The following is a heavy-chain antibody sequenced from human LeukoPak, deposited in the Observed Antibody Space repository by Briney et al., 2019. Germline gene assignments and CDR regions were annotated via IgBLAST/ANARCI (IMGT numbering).Heavy chain of an antibody. CDR1: GFPFDDYA. V-gene: IGHV3-9*01. D-gene: IGHD6-13*01. CDR2: ISWNSGSI. CDR3: AKPPPGYSSSWLGYYFDY. J-gene: IGHJ4*02. Sequence: GGSLRLSCAASGFPFDDYAMHWVRPAPGKGLEWVSGISWNSGSIGYADSVKGRFTISRDNSKNTLYLQMNSLRAEDTAVYYCAKPPPGYSSSWLGYYFDYWGQGTLVTVSS.